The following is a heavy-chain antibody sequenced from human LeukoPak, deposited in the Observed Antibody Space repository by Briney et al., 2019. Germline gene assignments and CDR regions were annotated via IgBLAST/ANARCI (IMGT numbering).Heavy chain of an antibody. CDR3: ARLGSGFLFDY. CDR1: GFTFGSYG. D-gene: IGHD3-22*01. CDR2: IWYDGSNK. J-gene: IGHJ4*02. V-gene: IGHV3-33*01. Sequence: GGSLRLSCAASGFTFGSYGMHWVRQAPGKGLEWVAVIWYDGSNKYYADSVKGRFTISRDNSKNTLYLQMNSLRAEGTAVYYCARLGSGFLFDYWGQGTLVTVSS.